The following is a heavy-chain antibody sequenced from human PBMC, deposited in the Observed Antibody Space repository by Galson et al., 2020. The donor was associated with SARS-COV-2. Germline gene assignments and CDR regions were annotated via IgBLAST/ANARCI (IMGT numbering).Heavy chain of an antibody. D-gene: IGHD4-17*01. CDR1: DGPISSYY. CDR2: ISYSGST. CDR3: ARDPAPLYGDNYYYGMDV. J-gene: IGHJ6*02. Sequence: ETSETLSLTCSISDGPISSYYWSWIRQPPGKGLEWIGYISYSGSTNYNPSLRSRVTISVDRSKNQFSLKLSSVTAADAAVYYCARDPAPLYGDNYYYGMDVWGRGTTVTVSS. V-gene: IGHV4-59*01.